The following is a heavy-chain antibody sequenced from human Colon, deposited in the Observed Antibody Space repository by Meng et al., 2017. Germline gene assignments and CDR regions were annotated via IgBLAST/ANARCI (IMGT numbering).Heavy chain of an antibody. D-gene: IGHD1-26*01. V-gene: IGHV3-11*04. CDR2: ISNSGSIL. Sequence: GGSLRLSCAASGFTFSDYYMSWIRQAPGRGLEYISYISNSGSILYYTDSVKGRFTISRDNAKNSLYLHMDSLTSEDTAVYYCARGSLSQSDWGQGTLVTVSS. J-gene: IGHJ4*02. CDR3: ARGSLSQSD. CDR1: GFTFSDYY.